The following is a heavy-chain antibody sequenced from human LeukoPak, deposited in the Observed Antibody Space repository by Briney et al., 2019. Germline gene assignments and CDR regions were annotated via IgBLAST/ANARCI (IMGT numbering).Heavy chain of an antibody. J-gene: IGHJ4*02. D-gene: IGHD3-9*01. V-gene: IGHV3-30-3*01. CDR2: ISYDGSNK. Sequence: PGGSLRLSCAASGFTFSSYAMHRVRQAPGKGLEWVAVISYDGSNKYYADSVKGRFTISRDNSKNTLYLQMNSLRAEDTAVYYCARVGEGFYDILTTQLDYWGQGTLVTVSS. CDR3: ARVGEGFYDILTTQLDY. CDR1: GFTFSSYA.